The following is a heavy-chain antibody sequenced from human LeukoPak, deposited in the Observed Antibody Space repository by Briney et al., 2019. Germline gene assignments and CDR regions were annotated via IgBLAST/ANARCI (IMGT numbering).Heavy chain of an antibody. J-gene: IGHJ4*02. Sequence: GGSLRLSCAASGFTFSSFWMSWVRQAPGKGLEWVANIKQDGSEEYYVDSVKGRFTISRDNARNSLYLQTNSLRADDTAVYYCTRAGYTYNTLYYWGQGTLVTVSS. V-gene: IGHV3-7*01. D-gene: IGHD5-18*01. CDR3: TRAGYTYNTLYY. CDR1: GFTFSSFW. CDR2: IKQDGSEE.